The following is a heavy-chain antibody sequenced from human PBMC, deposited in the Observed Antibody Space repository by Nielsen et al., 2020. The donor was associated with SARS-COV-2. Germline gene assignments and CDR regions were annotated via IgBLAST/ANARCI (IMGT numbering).Heavy chain of an antibody. CDR2: ISSSSSYI. J-gene: IGHJ4*02. CDR1: GFTFSSYS. V-gene: IGHV3-21*04. CDR3: ARGDYDILTGYYILYYFDY. D-gene: IGHD3-9*01. Sequence: GESLKISCAASGFTFSSYSMNWVRQAPGKGLEWVSSISSSSSYIYYADSVKGRFTISRDNAKNSRYLQMNSLRAEDTAVYYCARGDYDILTGYYILYYFDYWGQGTLVTVSS.